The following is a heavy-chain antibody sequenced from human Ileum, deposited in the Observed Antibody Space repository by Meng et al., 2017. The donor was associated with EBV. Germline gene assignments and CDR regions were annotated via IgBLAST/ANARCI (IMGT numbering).Heavy chain of an antibody. V-gene: IGHV1-69*06. CDR2: IIPALGTP. CDR3: ARGTGADY. D-gene: IGHD3-10*01. J-gene: IGHJ4*02. Sequence: QAQLVQSGPEVKNPGSSVKVSCKSSGSTFSVYGITWVRQAPGQGLEWMGGIIPALGTPKYARKFQDRLTITADKSTSTGYMELHSLTSNDTAVYFCARGTGADYWGQGTLVTVSS. CDR1: GSTFSVYG.